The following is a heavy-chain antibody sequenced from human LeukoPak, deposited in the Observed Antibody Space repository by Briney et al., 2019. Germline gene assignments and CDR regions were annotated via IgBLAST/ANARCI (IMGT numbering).Heavy chain of an antibody. CDR1: GFSFRDYG. D-gene: IGHD4-17*01. Sequence: GGSLRLSCAASGFSFRDYGMVWVRQAPGKGLEWVAFIWFDGSNAHFADSVQSRFTFSRDNSKNTLYLQMNSLRPEDTALYFCARDVKKNYGDYFDYWGQGTLVTVSS. CDR2: IWFDGSNA. J-gene: IGHJ4*02. V-gene: IGHV3-33*01. CDR3: ARDVKKNYGDYFDY.